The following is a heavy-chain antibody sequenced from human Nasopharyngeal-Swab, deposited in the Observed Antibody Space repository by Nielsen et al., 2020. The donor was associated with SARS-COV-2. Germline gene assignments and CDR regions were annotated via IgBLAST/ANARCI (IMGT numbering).Heavy chain of an antibody. D-gene: IGHD2-15*01. CDR3: ARDRDCSGGSCYSSTNDALEI. Sequence: GESLKISCAASGFTFSSYSMNWVRQAPGKGLEWVSSISSSSSYIYYADSVKGRFTISRDNAKNSLYLQMNSLRAEDTAVYYCARDRDCSGGSCYSSTNDALEIWGQGTMVTVSS. CDR1: GFTFSSYS. V-gene: IGHV3-21*01. J-gene: IGHJ3*02. CDR2: ISSSSSYI.